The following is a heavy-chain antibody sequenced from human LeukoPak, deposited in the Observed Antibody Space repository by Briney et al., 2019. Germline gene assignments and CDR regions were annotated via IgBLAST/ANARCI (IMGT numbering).Heavy chain of an antibody. CDR3: ARGVEPLAANTLAY. J-gene: IGHJ4*02. V-gene: IGHV3-53*01. CDR2: LYSDGNT. CDR1: GFAFLANE. D-gene: IGHD1-14*01. Sequence: PGGSLRLSCAASGFAFLANETTWGPQAPGKGLEWVSVLYSDGNTKYADSVQGRFTISRDNSKNTLYLEMNSLSPDDTAVYYCARGVEPLAANTLAYWGQGTLVTVSS.